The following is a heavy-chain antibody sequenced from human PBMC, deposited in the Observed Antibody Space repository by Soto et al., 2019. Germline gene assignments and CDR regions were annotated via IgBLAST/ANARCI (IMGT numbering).Heavy chain of an antibody. CDR3: ARNYYDSSGPTVD. D-gene: IGHD3-22*01. CDR1: GFTVSSNY. J-gene: IGHJ4*02. CDR2: IYSGGST. Sequence: GGSLRLSCAASGFTVSSNYMSWVRQAPGKGLEWVSVIYSGGSTYYADSVKGRFTISRDNSKNTLYLQMNSLRAEDTAVYYCARNYYDSSGPTVDWGQGTLVTVSS. V-gene: IGHV3-66*01.